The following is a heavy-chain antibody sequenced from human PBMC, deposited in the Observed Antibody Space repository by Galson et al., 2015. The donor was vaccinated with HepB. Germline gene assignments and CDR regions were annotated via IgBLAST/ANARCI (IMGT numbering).Heavy chain of an antibody. Sequence: SLRLSCAASGFTFSNYGMSWVHQAPGKGLECVAAISRAGDTSDYAESVKGRFTVSRDSSKSTLYLQMNGLRAEDTARYYCVRGTTAPDYWAQGTLVTVSS. D-gene: IGHD2/OR15-2a*01. V-gene: IGHV3-23*01. CDR2: ISRAGDTS. CDR1: GFTFSNYG. CDR3: VRGTTAPDY. J-gene: IGHJ4*02.